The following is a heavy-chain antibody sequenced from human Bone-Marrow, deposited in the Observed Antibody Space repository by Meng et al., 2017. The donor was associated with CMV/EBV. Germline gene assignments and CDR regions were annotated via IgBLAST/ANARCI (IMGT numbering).Heavy chain of an antibody. V-gene: IGHV3-23*01. D-gene: IGHD5-18*01. CDR2: ISGSEGSI. CDR3: AKGGDTSIVTRWFDS. CDR1: GFIFNKYA. Sequence: GKYLKISCAASGFIFNKYAVAWVRQAPGKGLEWVSSISGSEGSIYYADSAKGRFTISRDNSKKTLYLEMSSLRVDDTAVYYCAKGGDTSIVTRWFDSWGQGTLVTGSS. J-gene: IGHJ5*01.